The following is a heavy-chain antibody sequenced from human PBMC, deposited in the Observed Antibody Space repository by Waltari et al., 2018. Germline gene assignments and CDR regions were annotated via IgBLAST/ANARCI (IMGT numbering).Heavy chain of an antibody. J-gene: IGHJ4*02. CDR1: GFTFSSSG. Sequence: QVQLVESGGGVVQPGGSLRLSCAASGFTFSSSGMHWVRQAPGKGLEWVAFIRYDGSNKYYADSVKGRFTISRDNSKNTLYLQMNSLRAEDTAVYYCAKTLLAGSIAALWGQGTLVTVSS. V-gene: IGHV3-30*02. CDR2: IRYDGSNK. D-gene: IGHD3-10*01. CDR3: AKTLLAGSIAAL.